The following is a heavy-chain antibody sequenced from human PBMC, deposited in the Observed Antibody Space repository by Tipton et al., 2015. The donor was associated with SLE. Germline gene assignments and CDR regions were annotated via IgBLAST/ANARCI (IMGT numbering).Heavy chain of an antibody. CDR3: ARGGAMHYDFWGRQMGPHAFDI. CDR1: GGSFSGYF. D-gene: IGHD3-3*01. Sequence: TLSLTCAVYGGSFSGYFWSWIRQLPDKGLEWIGEINHSGTTNCNPTLKSRLSISVDTSKNQFSLKVTSVTAADTAVYYCARGGAMHYDFWGRQMGPHAFDIWGQETKVTVSS. CDR2: INHSGTT. V-gene: IGHV4-34*01. J-gene: IGHJ3*02.